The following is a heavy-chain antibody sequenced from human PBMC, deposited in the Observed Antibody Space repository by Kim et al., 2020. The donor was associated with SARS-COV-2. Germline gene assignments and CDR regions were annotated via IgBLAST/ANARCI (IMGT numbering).Heavy chain of an antibody. CDR3: TSAFYDILTGYLPVDP. J-gene: IGHJ5*02. V-gene: IGHV3-49*02. Sequence: SVKGRFTISRDDSKSIAYLQMNSLKTEDTAVYYCTSAFYDILTGYLPVDPWGQGTLVTVSS. D-gene: IGHD3-9*01.